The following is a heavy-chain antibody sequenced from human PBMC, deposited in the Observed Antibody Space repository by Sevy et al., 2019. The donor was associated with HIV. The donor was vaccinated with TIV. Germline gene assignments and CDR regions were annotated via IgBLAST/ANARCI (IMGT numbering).Heavy chain of an antibody. CDR3: AKDYSAGITFVRGAYRARGDYFDY. J-gene: IGHJ4*02. CDR1: GFTFSSYA. Sequence: GGSLRLSCAASGFTFSSYAMHWVRQAPGKGLEWVAIISYDEAHKNYADSVRGRFSISKDNSKNTLYLQMSSVKTEDTAVYYCAKDYSAGITFVRGAYRARGDYFDYWGQGTQVTVSS. D-gene: IGHD3-10*01. CDR2: ISYDEAHK. V-gene: IGHV3-30*04.